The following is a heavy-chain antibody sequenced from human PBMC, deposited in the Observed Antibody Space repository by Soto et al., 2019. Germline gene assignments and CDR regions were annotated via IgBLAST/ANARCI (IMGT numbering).Heavy chain of an antibody. CDR3: ARVLVVVAGTHNLFDP. J-gene: IGHJ5*02. CDR1: GGSISSGGYY. CDR2: IYYSGST. Sequence: SETLSLTCTVSGGSISSGGYYWSWIRQHPGKGLEWIGYIYYSGSTYYNPSLKSRVTISVDTSKNQFSLKLSSVTAADTAVYYCARVLVVVAGTHNLFDPWGQGTLVTVSS. D-gene: IGHD6-19*01. V-gene: IGHV4-31*03.